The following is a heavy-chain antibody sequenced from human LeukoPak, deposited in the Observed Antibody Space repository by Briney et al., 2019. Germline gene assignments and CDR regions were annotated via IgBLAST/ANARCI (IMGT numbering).Heavy chain of an antibody. CDR2: IIPIFGTA. Sequence: GASVKVSYKASGGTFNSYAISWVRQAPGQGLECMGGIIPIFGTANYAQKFQGRVTITADESTSTAYMELSSLRSEDTAVYYCASSPVTWIQLWFGYWGQGTLVTVSS. D-gene: IGHD5-18*01. CDR3: ASSPVTWIQLWFGY. V-gene: IGHV1-69*13. J-gene: IGHJ4*02. CDR1: GGTFNSYA.